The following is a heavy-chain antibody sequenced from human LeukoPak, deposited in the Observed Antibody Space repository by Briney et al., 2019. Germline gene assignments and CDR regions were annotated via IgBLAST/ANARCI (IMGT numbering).Heavy chain of an antibody. CDR3: ARMSYGSGSYPDY. J-gene: IGHJ4*02. Sequence: SETLSLTCSVSGGSISSYYWSWIRQPPGKRLEWIGYIYYSGSTNYNPSLKSRVTISVDTSKNQFSLKLSSVTAADTAVYYCARMSYGSGSYPDYWGQGTLVTVSS. CDR2: IYYSGST. D-gene: IGHD3-10*01. V-gene: IGHV4-59*01. CDR1: GGSISSYY.